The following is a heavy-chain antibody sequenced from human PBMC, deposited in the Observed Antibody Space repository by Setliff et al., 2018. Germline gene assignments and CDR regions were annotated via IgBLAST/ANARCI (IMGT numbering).Heavy chain of an antibody. V-gene: IGHV3-21*01. D-gene: IGHD3-22*01. CDR2: IRGTSSHI. CDR3: ARGDSSGYYYEFDY. J-gene: IGHJ4*02. CDR1: GFTFSDYT. Sequence: GGSLRLSCSASGFTFSDYTMTWVRQAPGKGLEWVSFIRGTSSHIYYADSVKGRFTISRDNAKNSLYLQMNSLRAEDTAVYYCARGDSSGYYYEFDYWGQETLVTVSS.